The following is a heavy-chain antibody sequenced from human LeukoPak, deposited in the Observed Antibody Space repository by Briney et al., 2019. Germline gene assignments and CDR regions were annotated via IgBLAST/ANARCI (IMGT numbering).Heavy chain of an antibody. J-gene: IGHJ4*02. D-gene: IGHD5-18*01. CDR3: ARDRAMDDY. Sequence: GGSLRLSCAASGFTFNNYWMNWVRQAPGKGLEWVANINQAGSEKNYVDSVKGRFTISRDNAKKSLYLQMNSLRVEDTGVYYCARDRAMDDYWGQGTLVTVSS. CDR1: GFTFNNYW. CDR2: INQAGSEK. V-gene: IGHV3-7*01.